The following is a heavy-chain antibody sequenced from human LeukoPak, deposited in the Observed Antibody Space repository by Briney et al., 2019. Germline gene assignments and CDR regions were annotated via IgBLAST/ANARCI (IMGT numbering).Heavy chain of an antibody. CDR2: VSYSGTT. Sequence: SETLSLTCTVSSGSIGGYYWSWIRQSPGKGLDWIGYVSYSGTTKYNPSLKSRLTISLATSKNQLSLKLSSVTAADTAVYYCARVHYYGSGLSSYFDHWGQGTLVTVSS. CDR3: ARVHYYGSGLSSYFDH. V-gene: IGHV4-59*01. CDR1: SGSIGGYY. D-gene: IGHD3-10*01. J-gene: IGHJ4*02.